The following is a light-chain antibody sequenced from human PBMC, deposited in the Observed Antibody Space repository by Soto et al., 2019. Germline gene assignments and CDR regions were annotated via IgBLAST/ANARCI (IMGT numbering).Light chain of an antibody. CDR3: QQRRSWPPTIT. CDR2: GAS. V-gene: IGKV3-11*01. J-gene: IGKJ5*01. CDR1: QSISTF. Sequence: EIVMTQSPATLSVSPGERATLSCRASQSISTFLAWYQQKPGQAPRLLTHGASTRATGIPDRFSGSGSGTDFTLTISSLEPEDFAVYYCQQRRSWPPTITFGQGTRLEIK.